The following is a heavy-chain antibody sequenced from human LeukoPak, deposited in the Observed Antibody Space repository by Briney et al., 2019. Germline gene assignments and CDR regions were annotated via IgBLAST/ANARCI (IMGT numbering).Heavy chain of an antibody. V-gene: IGHV4-34*01. CDR3: ARATTVVTEY. D-gene: IGHD4-23*01. CDR2: INHSGST. J-gene: IGHJ4*02. CDR1: GGSFSGYY. Sequence: SSETLSLTCAVYGGSFSGYYWSWIRQPPGKGLEWIGEINHSGSTNYNPSLKSRVTISVDTSKNQFSLKLSSVTAADTAVYYCARATTVVTEYWGQGTLVTVSS.